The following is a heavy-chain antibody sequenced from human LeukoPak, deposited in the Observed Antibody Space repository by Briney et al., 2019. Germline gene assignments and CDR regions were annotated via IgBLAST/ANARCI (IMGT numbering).Heavy chain of an antibody. V-gene: IGHV1-2*02. CDR2: INPNSGGT. CDR1: GYTFTGYY. CDR3: ARDGGAAGSLYYFDY. Sequence: ASVKVSCKASGYTFTGYYMHWVRQAPGQGLEWMGWINPNSGGTNYAQKFQGRVTMTRDTSISTAYMELSRLRSDDTAVYYCARDGGAAGSLYYFDYWGQGTLVTVSS. J-gene: IGHJ4*02. D-gene: IGHD3-10*01.